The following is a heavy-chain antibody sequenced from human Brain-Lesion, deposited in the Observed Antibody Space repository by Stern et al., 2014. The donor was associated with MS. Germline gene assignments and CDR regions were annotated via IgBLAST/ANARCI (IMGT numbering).Heavy chain of an antibody. CDR3: ARGAGVFDS. CDR1: GGSIGRSSYY. CDR2: IFYTGST. D-gene: IGHD6-19*01. V-gene: IGHV4-39*02. Sequence: VQLVESGPGLVKPSETLSLTCTVSGGSIGRSSYYWGWIRQPPGKGLEWIGNIFYTGSTFYAPSLKSRVTISGDTSNNQFSHRLNSVTAADTAVYYCARGAGVFDSWGQGTLVTVSP. J-gene: IGHJ4*02.